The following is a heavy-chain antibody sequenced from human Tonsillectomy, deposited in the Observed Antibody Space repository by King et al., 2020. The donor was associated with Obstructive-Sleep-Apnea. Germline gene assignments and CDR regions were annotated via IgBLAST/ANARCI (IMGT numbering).Heavy chain of an antibody. J-gene: IGHJ6*02. CDR3: AKDREVTTPYYYGMDV. Sequence: VQLVESGGGVVQPGRSLRLSCAASGFTFSSYGMHWVRQAPGKGLEWVAVISYDGSNKYYADSVKGRFTISRDNSKNTLYLQMNSLRAEDTAVYYCAKDREVTTPYYYGMDVWGQGTTVTVSS. V-gene: IGHV3-30*18. D-gene: IGHD4-17*01. CDR2: ISYDGSNK. CDR1: GFTFSSYG.